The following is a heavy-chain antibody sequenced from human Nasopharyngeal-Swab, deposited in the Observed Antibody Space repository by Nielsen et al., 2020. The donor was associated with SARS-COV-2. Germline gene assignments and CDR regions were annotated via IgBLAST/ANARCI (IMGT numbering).Heavy chain of an antibody. CDR2: INAGNGNT. CDR3: AREGATIFGVVIVGDY. J-gene: IGHJ4*02. D-gene: IGHD3-3*01. Sequence: ASVKVSCKASGYTFTSYAMHWVRQAPGQRLEWMGWINAGNGNTKYSQKFQGRVTITRDTSASTAYMELSSLRSEDTAVYYCAREGATIFGVVIVGDYWDQGTLVTVSS. CDR1: GYTFTSYA. V-gene: IGHV1-3*01.